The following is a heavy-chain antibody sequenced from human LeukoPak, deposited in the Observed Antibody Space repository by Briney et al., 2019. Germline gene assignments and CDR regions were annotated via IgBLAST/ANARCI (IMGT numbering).Heavy chain of an antibody. D-gene: IGHD2-15*01. CDR1: GFTFSSYA. CDR3: AKGLGGYFDY. Sequence: GASLRLSCAASGFTFSSYAMSWVRQAPGKGLEWVSAISGSGGSTYYADPVKGRFTISRDNSKNTLYLQMNSLRAEDTAVYYCAKGLGGYFDYWGQGTLVTVSS. V-gene: IGHV3-23*01. CDR2: ISGSGGST. J-gene: IGHJ4*02.